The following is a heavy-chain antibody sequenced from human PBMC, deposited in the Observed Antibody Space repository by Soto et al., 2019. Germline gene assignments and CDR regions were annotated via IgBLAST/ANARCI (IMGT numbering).Heavy chain of an antibody. CDR1: GLTLSGYP. V-gene: IGHV3-30-3*01. J-gene: IGHJ4*02. Sequence: QVQLVESGGAVSQPGRSLGLSCAAPGLTLSGYPWHWFGRAQGRGLEWVAVISYDGSNKYYADSVKGRFTISRDNSKNTLYLQMNSLRAEDTAVYYCARAPRLGELSYWGQGTLVTVSS. CDR3: ARAPRLGELSY. CDR2: ISYDGSNK. D-gene: IGHD3-16*02.